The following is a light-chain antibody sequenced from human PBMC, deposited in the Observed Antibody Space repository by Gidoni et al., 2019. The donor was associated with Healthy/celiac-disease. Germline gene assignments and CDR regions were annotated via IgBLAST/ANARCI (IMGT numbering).Light chain of an antibody. J-gene: IGKJ4*01. CDR3: MQALQTPLT. V-gene: IGKV2-28*01. CDR1: HILLHSNGYNY. Sequence: DIVMTQSPLSLPVTPGEPASISCRSSHILLHSNGYNYLDWYLQKPGQSPQLLIYLGSNRASGVPYRFSGSGSGTDFTLKISRVEAEDVGVYYCMQALQTPLTFXGXTKVEIK. CDR2: LGS.